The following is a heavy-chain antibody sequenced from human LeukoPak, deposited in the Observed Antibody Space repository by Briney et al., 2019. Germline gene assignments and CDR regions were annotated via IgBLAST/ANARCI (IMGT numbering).Heavy chain of an antibody. V-gene: IGHV4-38-2*02. D-gene: IGHD3-10*01. CDR3: ARLVIP. CDR2: VSHSGIT. Sequence: SETLSLTCTVSGFSISSDYYWGWIRQPPGRGLEWLGSVSHSGITYYNSSLNSRVTISVDTSKNHFSLTVNSVTAADTAVYYCARLVIPWGQGILVTVSS. J-gene: IGHJ5*02. CDR1: GFSISSDYY.